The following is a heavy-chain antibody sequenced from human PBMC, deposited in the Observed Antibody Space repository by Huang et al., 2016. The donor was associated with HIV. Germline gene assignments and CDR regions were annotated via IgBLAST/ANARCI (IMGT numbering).Heavy chain of an antibody. J-gene: IGHJ5*02. V-gene: IGHV5-51*01. Sequence: EVQLVQSGAEVRKPGESLKISCKGSGYSFNTYWIGWVRQMPGKGLERMGIIYPGDPYTKYSPSVQGQVTISVDKSTSTAYLQWRSLKASDTAIYYCARGGIAAAANNWFDPWGQGTLVTVSS. CDR3: ARGGIAAAANNWFDP. CDR2: IYPGDPYT. CDR1: GYSFNTYW. D-gene: IGHD6-13*01.